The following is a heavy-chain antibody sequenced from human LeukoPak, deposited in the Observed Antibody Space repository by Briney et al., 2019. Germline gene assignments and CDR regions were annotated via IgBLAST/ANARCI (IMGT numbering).Heavy chain of an antibody. CDR3: ASNYGSGSYYKTGDAFDI. Sequence: SGTLSLTCAVSGGSIGASINSPNWWSWVRQPPGKGLEWIGEIFHSGSTNYNPSLKSRVTMSVDKSKNQFSLNLTSVTAADTAVYYCASNYGSGSYYKTGDAFDIWGQGTMVTVSS. D-gene: IGHD3-10*01. CDR2: IFHSGST. CDR1: GGSIGASINSPNW. J-gene: IGHJ3*02. V-gene: IGHV4-4*02.